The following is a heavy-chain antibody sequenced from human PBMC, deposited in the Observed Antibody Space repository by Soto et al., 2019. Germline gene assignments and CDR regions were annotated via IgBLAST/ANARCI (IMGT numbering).Heavy chain of an antibody. CDR2: ISYDGSNK. CDR3: AREGCSGGSCYFLTYYYYYGMDV. D-gene: IGHD2-15*01. V-gene: IGHV3-30-3*01. Sequence: PGGSLRLSCAASGFTFSSYAMHWVRQAPGKGLEWVAVISYDGSNKYYADSVKGRFTISRDNSKNTLYLQMNRLRAEDTAVYYCAREGCSGGSCYFLTYYYYYGMDVWGQGTTVTVSS. CDR1: GFTFSSYA. J-gene: IGHJ6*02.